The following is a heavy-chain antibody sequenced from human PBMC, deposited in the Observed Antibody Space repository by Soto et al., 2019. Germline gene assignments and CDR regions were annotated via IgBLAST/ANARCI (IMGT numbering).Heavy chain of an antibody. D-gene: IGHD3-10*01. CDR1: GCSFSKINSY. CDR3: AAEGASRAWFFY. Sequence: PWETLSLTCAGSGCSFSKINSYWGWIRQPPGKDLEWIGSISYSGNPFYSQSLKSRVTISVDPSNNQFSLNLNTVTADDTAIYYSAAEGASRAWFFYWGKGTLVTVSS. V-gene: IGHV4-39*01. CDR2: ISYSGNP. J-gene: IGHJ4*02.